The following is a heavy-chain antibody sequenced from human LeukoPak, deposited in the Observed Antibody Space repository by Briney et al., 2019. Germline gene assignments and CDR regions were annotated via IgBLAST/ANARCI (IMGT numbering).Heavy chain of an antibody. D-gene: IGHD4-17*01. CDR1: GFTYSSYG. Sequence: GSSLRLSGAASGFTYSSYGMHWVHQAPGKGLEWVAVIWYDGSNKYYADSVKGRFTISRDNSKNTLYLQMNSLRAEDTAVYYCARGDYGDYVGDGMDVWGQGTTVTVSS. CDR3: ARGDYGDYVGDGMDV. V-gene: IGHV3-33*01. CDR2: IWYDGSNK. J-gene: IGHJ6*02.